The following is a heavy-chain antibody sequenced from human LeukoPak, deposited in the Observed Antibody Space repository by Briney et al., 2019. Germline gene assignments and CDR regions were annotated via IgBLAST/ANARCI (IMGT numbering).Heavy chain of an antibody. V-gene: IGHV3-23*01. CDR1: GFTFSSYA. CDR3: AKDPRSVTAAAGTGYFDY. D-gene: IGHD6-13*01. Sequence: GGSLRLSCAASGFTFSSYAMSWVRQAPGTGLEWVSAISGSGGSTYYADSVKGRFTISRDNSKNTLYLQMNSLRAEDTAVYYCAKDPRSVTAAAGTGYFDYWGQGTLVTVSS. CDR2: ISGSGGST. J-gene: IGHJ4*02.